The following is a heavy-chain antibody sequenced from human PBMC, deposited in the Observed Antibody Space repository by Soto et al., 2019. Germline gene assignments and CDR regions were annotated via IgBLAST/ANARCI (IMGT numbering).Heavy chain of an antibody. Sequence: EVQLLESGGGLVQPGGSLRLSCAASGFTFGNYDMNWVRQAPGKGLEWVSGISGGGGSTYYADSVKGRFTVSREPSKSTVFLEMKSLRAEDTAVYYCAKGFIVVVTVIRPDDAFDVWGQGTLVTVSS. J-gene: IGHJ3*01. V-gene: IGHV3-23*01. D-gene: IGHD2-21*02. CDR1: GFTFGNYD. CDR3: AKGFIVVVTVIRPDDAFDV. CDR2: ISGGGGST.